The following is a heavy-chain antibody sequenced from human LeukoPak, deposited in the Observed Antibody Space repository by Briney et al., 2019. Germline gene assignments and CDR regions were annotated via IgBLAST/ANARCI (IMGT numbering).Heavy chain of an antibody. Sequence: GGSLRLSCAASGFTFSSYAMHWVRQVPGKGLEWVAVIPYDGSNKYYADSVKGRFTISRDNSKNALYLQMNSLRAEDTAVYYCARAEGSGSPFDYWGQGTLVTVSS. J-gene: IGHJ4*02. CDR2: IPYDGSNK. V-gene: IGHV3-30*04. CDR3: ARAEGSGSPFDY. D-gene: IGHD3-10*01. CDR1: GFTFSSYA.